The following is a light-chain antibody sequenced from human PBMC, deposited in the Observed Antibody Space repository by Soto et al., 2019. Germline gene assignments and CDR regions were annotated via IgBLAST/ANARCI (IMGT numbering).Light chain of an antibody. CDR2: EVT. V-gene: IGLV2-8*01. Sequence: QSALTQPPSASGSPGQSVTISCTGTSSDVGGYNYVSWYQQHAGKAPRLMIYEVTKRPSGVPDRFSGSKSGNTASLTVSGLQAEDEADYYCSSYAGSDHLVFGGGTKLTV. CDR3: SSYAGSDHLV. J-gene: IGLJ3*02. CDR1: SSDVGGYNY.